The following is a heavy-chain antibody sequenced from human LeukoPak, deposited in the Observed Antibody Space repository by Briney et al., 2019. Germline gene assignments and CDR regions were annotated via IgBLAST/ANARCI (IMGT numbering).Heavy chain of an antibody. Sequence: GGSLRLSCAASGFTFSTFAMSWVRQAPGKGLEWVSVIYSGDIGGYTYYSDSVKGRFTISRDNSKNTLNLQMNSLRDEDTAVYYCARDPNYYNYGMDVWGQGTMVTVSS. CDR1: GFTFSTFA. V-gene: IGHV3-23*03. CDR3: ARDPNYYNYGMDV. CDR2: IYSGDIGGYT. J-gene: IGHJ6*02.